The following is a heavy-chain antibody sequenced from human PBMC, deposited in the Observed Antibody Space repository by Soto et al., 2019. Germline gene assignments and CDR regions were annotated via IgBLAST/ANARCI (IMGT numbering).Heavy chain of an antibody. D-gene: IGHD3-10*01. CDR2: IYYSGST. CDR1: GGSISSYY. Sequence: QVQLQESGPGLVKPSETLSLTCTVSGGSISSYYWSWIRQPPGKGLEWIGYIYYSGSTNYNPSLKRRVTISVATAKHQFSLKLSSVTAADTAVYYCARDHGVYYGSGRGGAFDIWGQGTMVTVSS. V-gene: IGHV4-59*01. CDR3: ARDHGVYYGSGRGGAFDI. J-gene: IGHJ3*02.